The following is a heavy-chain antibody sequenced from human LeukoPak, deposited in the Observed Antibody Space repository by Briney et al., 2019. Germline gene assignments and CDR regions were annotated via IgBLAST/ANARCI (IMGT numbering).Heavy chain of an antibody. CDR3: ASGSMAYCSGGSCYSGGDY. CDR1: GYSFTSYW. CDR2: IYPGDSDT. V-gene: IGHV5-51*01. Sequence: GESLKISCKGSGYSFTSYWIGWVRQMPGRGLEWMGIIYPGDSDTRYSPSFQGQVTISADKSISTAYLQWSSLKASDTAMYYCASGSMAYCSGGSCYSGGDYWGQGTLVTVSS. D-gene: IGHD2-15*01. J-gene: IGHJ4*02.